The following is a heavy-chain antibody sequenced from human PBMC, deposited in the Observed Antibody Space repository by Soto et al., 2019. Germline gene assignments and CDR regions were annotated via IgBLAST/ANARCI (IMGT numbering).Heavy chain of an antibody. J-gene: IGHJ5*02. Sequence: EKLPVTRGVYGFVDHAYNWNCIRPPPGKGLEWIGESNHAGGTHYNPSLKSRVTMSVDTSKNQFSLRLSSVTAADTAIYYWATRRTVFGLLITPCEPWGQGTYVSVS. CDR2: SNHAGGT. CDR3: ATRRTVFGLLITPCEP. D-gene: IGHD3-3*01. CDR1: GFVDHAYN. V-gene: IGHV4-34*01.